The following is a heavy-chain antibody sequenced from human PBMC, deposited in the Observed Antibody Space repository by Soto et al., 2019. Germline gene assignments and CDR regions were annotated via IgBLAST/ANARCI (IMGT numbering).Heavy chain of an antibody. D-gene: IGHD3-3*01. J-gene: IGHJ6*02. CDR3: ARGRETIFGGDYYGMDV. CDR2: IYYSGST. CDR1: GGSISSYD. V-gene: IGHV4-59*01. Sequence: SETLCLTCTVSGGSISSYDWSWIRQPPGKGLEWIGYIYYSGSTNYNPSLKSRVTISVDTSKNQFSLKLSSVTAADTAVYYCARGRETIFGGDYYGMDVWGQGTTVTVSS.